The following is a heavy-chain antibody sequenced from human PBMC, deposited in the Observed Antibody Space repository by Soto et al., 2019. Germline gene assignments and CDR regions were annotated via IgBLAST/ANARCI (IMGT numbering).Heavy chain of an antibody. J-gene: IGHJ6*03. D-gene: IGHD4-4*01. V-gene: IGHV1-46*03. CDR1: GYTFTSYY. Sequence: ASVKVSCKASGYTFTSYYMHWVRQAPGQGLEWMGIINPSGGSTSYAQKFQGRVTMTRDTSTRTVYMELSSLRSEDTAVYYCARDSEQSGDYSNITLVPNYYYYYYMDVWGKGTTVTVSS. CDR3: ARDSEQSGDYSNITLVPNYYYYYYMDV. CDR2: INPSGGST.